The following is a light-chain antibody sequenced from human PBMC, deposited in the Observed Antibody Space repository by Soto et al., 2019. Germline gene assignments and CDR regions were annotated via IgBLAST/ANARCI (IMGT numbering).Light chain of an antibody. CDR3: QLYASSPT. V-gene: IGKV3-11*01. J-gene: IGKJ1*01. Sequence: EIVLTQSPATLSLSPGERATLSCRASQSVSSYLAWYQQKPGQAPRLLIYDASNRAAGIPDRFSGSGSGTDFTLTISRLEPEDFAVYYCQLYASSPTFGQGTKVEMK. CDR2: DAS. CDR1: QSVSSY.